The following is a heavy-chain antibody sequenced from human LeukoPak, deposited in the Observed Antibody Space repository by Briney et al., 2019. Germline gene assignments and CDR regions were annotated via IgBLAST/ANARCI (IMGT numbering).Heavy chain of an antibody. V-gene: IGHV3-23*01. CDR1: GFTFSNYA. D-gene: IGHD1-26*01. Sequence: GGSLRLSCAASGFTFSNYAMSWVRQAPGKGLEWVSGISAGGGSTYYADSVKGRFTISRDNSKNTLYLQMNSLRGEDTAVYYCAKDSSGSYYGKSDFWGQGTLVAVSS. CDR2: ISAGGGST. CDR3: AKDSSGSYYGKSDF. J-gene: IGHJ4*02.